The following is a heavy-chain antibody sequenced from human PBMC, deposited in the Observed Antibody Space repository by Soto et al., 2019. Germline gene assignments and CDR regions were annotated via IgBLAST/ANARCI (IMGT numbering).Heavy chain of an antibody. D-gene: IGHD6-19*01. Sequence: PSETLSLTCAVSGDSISSGYYWAWIRQPPGKGLEWIGEIYHSGSTNYNPSLKSRVTISVDKSKNRFSLKLSSVTAADTAVYYCARGWYDYSIYFDYWGQGTLVTVSS. CDR3: ARGWYDYSIYFDY. CDR1: GDSISSGYY. V-gene: IGHV4-38-2*01. CDR2: IYHSGST. J-gene: IGHJ4*02.